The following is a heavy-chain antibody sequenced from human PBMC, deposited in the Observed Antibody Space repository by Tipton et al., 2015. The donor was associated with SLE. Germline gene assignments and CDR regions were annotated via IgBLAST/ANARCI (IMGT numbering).Heavy chain of an antibody. CDR2: IYYSGST. Sequence: TLSLTCTVSGGSISSYYWSWIRQPPGKGLEWIGYIYYSGSTNYNPSLKSRVTISVDTPKNQFSLKLSSVTAADTAVYYCARLMMGPVIVVVPAGEGTARGVYNWFDPWGQGTLVTVSS. D-gene: IGHD2-2*01. CDR3: ARLMMGPVIVVVPAGEGTARGVYNWFDP. J-gene: IGHJ5*02. V-gene: IGHV4-59*01. CDR1: GGSISSYY.